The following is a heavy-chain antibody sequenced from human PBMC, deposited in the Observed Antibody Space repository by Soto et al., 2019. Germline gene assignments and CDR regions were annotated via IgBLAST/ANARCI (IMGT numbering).Heavy chain of an antibody. CDR2: TYLGDSNT. D-gene: IGHD5-12*01. Sequence: GESLKISCKGSGSTFTNYWIAWVRQMPGEGLECMGLTYLGDSNTRYSPSFQGQVTISADKSISTAYLQWSSLKASDTAIYYCATHRNGYNPFDFWGQGTLVIVSS. V-gene: IGHV5-51*01. CDR3: ATHRNGYNPFDF. CDR1: GSTFTNYW. J-gene: IGHJ4*02.